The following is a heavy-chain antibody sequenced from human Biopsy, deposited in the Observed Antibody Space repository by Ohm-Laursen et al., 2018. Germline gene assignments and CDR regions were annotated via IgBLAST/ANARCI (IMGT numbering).Heavy chain of an antibody. CDR2: IAERSTYI. CDR3: ARERGRKSIAATDY. V-gene: IGHV3-21*06. D-gene: IGHD6-6*01. CDR1: GFTFSSYA. J-gene: IGHJ4*02. Sequence: GSLRLSCAASGFTFSSYAMEWVRQAPGKGLEWVSSIAERSTYISYADSVKGRFTISRDNAQNSLYLQMNNLRVEDTAVYYFARERGRKSIAATDYWGQGVLVTVSS.